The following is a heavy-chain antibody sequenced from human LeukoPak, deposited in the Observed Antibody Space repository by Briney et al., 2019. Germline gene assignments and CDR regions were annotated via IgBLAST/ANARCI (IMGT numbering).Heavy chain of an antibody. D-gene: IGHD6-19*01. V-gene: IGHV3-30*18. Sequence: PGGSLRLSCAASGFTFSSYGMHWVRQAPGKGLEGVAVISYDGSNKYYADSVKGRFTISRDNSKNTLYLQMNSLRAEDTAVYYCAKGEQWLVLYLILWGQGTLVTVSS. CDR1: GFTFSSYG. J-gene: IGHJ4*02. CDR3: AKGEQWLVLYLIL. CDR2: ISYDGSNK.